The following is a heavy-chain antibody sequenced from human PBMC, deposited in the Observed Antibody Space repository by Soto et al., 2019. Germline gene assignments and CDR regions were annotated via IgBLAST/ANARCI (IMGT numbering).Heavy chain of an antibody. V-gene: IGHV1-2*04. CDR3: ARGDSTDCSNGVCSFFYNHDMDV. D-gene: IGHD2-8*01. J-gene: IGHJ6*02. CDR2: INPKSGGT. CDR1: GYSFTDYH. Sequence: ASVKVSCKASGYSFTDYHIHWVRQAPGQGLEWLGRINPKSGGTSTAQKFQGWVTMTTDTSISTASMALTRLTSDDTAIYYCARGDSTDCSNGVCSFFYNHDMDVCGQGTTVTVSS.